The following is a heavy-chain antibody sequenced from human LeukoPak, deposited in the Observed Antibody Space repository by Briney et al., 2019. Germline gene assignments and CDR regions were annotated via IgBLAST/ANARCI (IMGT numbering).Heavy chain of an antibody. Sequence: GASVKVSCKASGGSFTFTSHAISWVRQAPRQGLAWVGGLIPIYGSANYAQKFQGRVMITSDESTRTVYMELSSLRPEDSAVYYCAGFFYDNSGDAFDVWGQGTMVTVSS. V-gene: IGHV1-69*01. CDR1: GGSFTFTSHA. CDR2: LIPIYGSA. CDR3: AGFFYDNSGDAFDV. D-gene: IGHD3-22*01. J-gene: IGHJ3*01.